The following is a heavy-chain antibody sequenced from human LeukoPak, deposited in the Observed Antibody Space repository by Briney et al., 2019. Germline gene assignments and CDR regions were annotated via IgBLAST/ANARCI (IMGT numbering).Heavy chain of an antibody. CDR3: AKEQNYDFWSGPNYFDY. Sequence: PGGSLRLSCAASGFTFSSYGMSWVRQAPGKGLEWVSAISGSGGSTYYADSVKGRFTISRDNSKNTLYLQMNSLRAEDTAVYYCAKEQNYDFWSGPNYFDYWGQGTLVTVSS. D-gene: IGHD3-3*01. V-gene: IGHV3-23*01. CDR1: GFTFSSYG. J-gene: IGHJ4*02. CDR2: ISGSGGST.